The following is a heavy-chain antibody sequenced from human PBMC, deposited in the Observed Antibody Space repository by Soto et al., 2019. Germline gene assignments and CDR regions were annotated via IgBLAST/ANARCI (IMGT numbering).Heavy chain of an antibody. V-gene: IGHV3-30*18. CDR2: ISYDGSNK. CDR3: AKATAARPNWFDP. CDR1: GFTFSSYG. Sequence: GGSLRLSCAASGFTFSSYGMHWVRQAPGKGLEWVAVISYDGSNKYYADSVKGRFTISRDNSKNTLYLQMNSLRAEDTAVYYCAKATAARPNWFDPWGQGTLVTVS. D-gene: IGHD6-6*01. J-gene: IGHJ5*02.